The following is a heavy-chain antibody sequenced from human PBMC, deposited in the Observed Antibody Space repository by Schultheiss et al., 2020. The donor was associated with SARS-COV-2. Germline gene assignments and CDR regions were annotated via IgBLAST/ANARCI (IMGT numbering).Heavy chain of an antibody. V-gene: IGHV3-33*06. D-gene: IGHD3-22*01. CDR2: IWYDGSNK. CDR3: AKKGNYYDSSGYYYRYYYYYMDV. J-gene: IGHJ6*03. CDR1: GFTFSSYG. Sequence: GGSLRLSCAASGFTFSSYGMHWVRQAPGKGLEWVAVIWYDGSNKYYADSVKGRFTISRDNSKNTLYLQMNSLRAEDTAVYYCAKKGNYYDSSGYYYRYYYYYMDVWGKGTTVTVSS.